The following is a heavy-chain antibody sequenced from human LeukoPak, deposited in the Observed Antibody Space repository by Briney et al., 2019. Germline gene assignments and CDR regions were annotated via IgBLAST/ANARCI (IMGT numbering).Heavy chain of an antibody. D-gene: IGHD2/OR15-2a*01. CDR3: ARGKTDIVIVAWFDP. CDR1: GGSFSSGGYS. Sequence: SETLSLICAVSGGSFSSGGYSWSWIRQPPGRGLEWIGYIYHSGSTYYNPSLKTRVTISVDRSKNQFSLRLNSVTAADTAVYYCARGKTDIVIVAWFDPWGQGTLVTVSS. V-gene: IGHV4-30-2*01. J-gene: IGHJ5*02. CDR2: IYHSGST.